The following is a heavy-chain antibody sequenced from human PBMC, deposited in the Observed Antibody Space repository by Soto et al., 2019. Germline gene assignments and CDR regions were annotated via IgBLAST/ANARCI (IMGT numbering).Heavy chain of an antibody. CDR2: IKSKTDGGTT. CDR1: GFTFSNAW. D-gene: IGHD3-3*01. CDR3: TTVSLEWLLTPNFDYYYGMDV. Sequence: GGSLRLSCAASGFTFSNAWMNWVRQAPGKGLEWVGRIKSKTDGGTTDYAAPVKGRFTISRDDSKNTLYLQMNSLKTEDTAVYYCTTVSLEWLLTPNFDYYYGMDVWGQGTTVTVSS. V-gene: IGHV3-15*07. J-gene: IGHJ6*02.